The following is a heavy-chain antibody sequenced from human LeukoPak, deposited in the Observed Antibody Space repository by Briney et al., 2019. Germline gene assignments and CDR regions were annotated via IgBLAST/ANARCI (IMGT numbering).Heavy chain of an antibody. CDR2: ISSSGSTI. J-gene: IGHJ3*02. CDR3: ARATSPFTYYYGSGTKRGAFDI. Sequence: KPGGSLRLSCAASGFTFSDYYMSWIRQAPGKGLEGVSYISSSGSTIYYADCVKGGFTIYRDNAKNSLYLQMNSLRAEDTDVYYCARATSPFTYYYGSGTKRGAFDIWGQGTMVTVSS. D-gene: IGHD3-10*01. CDR1: GFTFSDYY. V-gene: IGHV3-11*04.